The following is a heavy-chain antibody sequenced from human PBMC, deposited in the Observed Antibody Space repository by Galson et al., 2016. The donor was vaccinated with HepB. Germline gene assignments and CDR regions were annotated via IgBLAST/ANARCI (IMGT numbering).Heavy chain of an antibody. Sequence: SLRLSCAASGFPVSNKYMSWVRQAPGKGLEWVSVIYSGGSTNYADSVKGRFTISRDNSNHTLYLQMNSLRPEDTAVYYCARPPPFIVTTANINYWGQGTLVTVSS. J-gene: IGHJ4*02. CDR2: IYSGGST. CDR1: GFPVSNKY. D-gene: IGHD5-12*01. CDR3: ARPPPFIVTTANINY. V-gene: IGHV3-66*02.